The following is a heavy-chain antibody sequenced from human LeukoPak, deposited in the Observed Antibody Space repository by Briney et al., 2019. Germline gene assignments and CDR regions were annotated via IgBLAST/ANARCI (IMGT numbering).Heavy chain of an antibody. CDR2: ITSSSTTI. J-gene: IGHJ5*02. D-gene: IGHD6-19*01. V-gene: IGHV3-48*01. Sequence: RGSLRPSCAASGVTFSFYSMSWVRQAPGKGLEWVSYITSSSTTIYYADSVRGRFTISRDNAKNSLYLQMNSLGAEDTAVYYCARVAVAGTNWFDPWGQGTLVTVSS. CDR1: GVTFSFYS. CDR3: ARVAVAGTNWFDP.